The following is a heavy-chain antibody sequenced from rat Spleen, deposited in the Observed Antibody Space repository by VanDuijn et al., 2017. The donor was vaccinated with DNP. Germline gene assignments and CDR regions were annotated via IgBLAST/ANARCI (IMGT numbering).Heavy chain of an antibody. Sequence: EVQLVESGGGLVQPGRSLKLSCAASGFTFSDYYMAWVRQAPTKGLEWVASISPDGGSTSYGDSVKGRFTISRDNAKNTLYLQMNSLRSEDTATYYCVRGDSGSNRYAMDAWGQGTSVTVSS. CDR3: VRGDSGSNRYAMDA. V-gene: IGHV5-22*01. CDR1: GFTFSDYY. CDR2: ISPDGGST. J-gene: IGHJ4*01. D-gene: IGHD1-4*01.